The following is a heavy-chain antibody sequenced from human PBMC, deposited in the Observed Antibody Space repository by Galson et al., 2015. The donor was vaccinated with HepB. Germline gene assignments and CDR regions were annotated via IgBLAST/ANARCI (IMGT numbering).Heavy chain of an antibody. CDR3: VKDAVVVGALSG. J-gene: IGHJ4*02. D-gene: IGHD1-26*01. Sequence: SLRLSCAASGFTFSSYAMHWVRQAPGKGLEYVSAISSNGGSTYYADSVKGRFTISRDNSKNTLYLQMSSLRAEDTAVYYCVKDAVVVGALSGWGQGTLVTVSS. V-gene: IGHV3-64D*06. CDR2: ISSNGGST. CDR1: GFTFSSYA.